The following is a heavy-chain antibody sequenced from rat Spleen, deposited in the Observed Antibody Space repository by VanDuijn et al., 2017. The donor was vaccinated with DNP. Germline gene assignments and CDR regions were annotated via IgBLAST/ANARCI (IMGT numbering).Heavy chain of an antibody. D-gene: IGHD1-12*03. CDR1: GFTLSDYN. V-gene: IGHV5S10*01. Sequence: EVQLVESGGGLVQPGRSLKFSCAASGFTLSDYNMAWVRQAPKRGLEWVATIIYDGSRTFYRDSVKGRFTISRDNTKNTLYLQMDSLRSEDTATYYCATHGYPAYYFDNWGQGVMVTVSS. CDR2: IIYDGSRT. J-gene: IGHJ2*01. CDR3: ATHGYPAYYFDN.